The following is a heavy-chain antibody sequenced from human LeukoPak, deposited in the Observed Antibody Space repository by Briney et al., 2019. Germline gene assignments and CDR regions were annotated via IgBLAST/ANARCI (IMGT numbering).Heavy chain of an antibody. Sequence: KTSETPSLTCTVSGGSISSGSYYWSWIRQPAGKGLEWIGRIYTSGSTNYNPSLKSRVTISVDTSKNQFSLKLSSVTAADTAVYYCARGPYYYGSGSYSDNWFDPWGQGTLVTVSS. CDR2: IYTSGST. CDR1: GGSISSGSYY. D-gene: IGHD3-10*01. J-gene: IGHJ5*02. V-gene: IGHV4-61*02. CDR3: ARGPYYYGSGSYSDNWFDP.